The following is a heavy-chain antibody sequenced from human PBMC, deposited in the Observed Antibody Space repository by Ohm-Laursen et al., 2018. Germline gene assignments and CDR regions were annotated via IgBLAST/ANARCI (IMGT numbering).Heavy chain of an antibody. CDR1: GGSFSNHY. J-gene: IGHJ4*02. CDR2: INQSGST. V-gene: IGHV4-34*01. D-gene: IGHD3-16*02. Sequence: SDTLSLTCAVYGGSFSNHYWNWIRQTPGKGLEWIGEINQSGSTNYNPSLKSRVTVSVATSRNQFSLKLSSVTAADTAVYYCARGRGYYDYVWGSYRYTFDYWGQGTLVTVSS. CDR3: ARGRGYYDYVWGSYRYTFDY.